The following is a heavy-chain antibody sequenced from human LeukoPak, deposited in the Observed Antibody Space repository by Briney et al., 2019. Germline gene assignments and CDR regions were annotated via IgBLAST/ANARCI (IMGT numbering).Heavy chain of an antibody. CDR2: IFYSGST. Sequence: SETLSLTCTVSSGSISSYYWSRIRQPPGKGLEWIGFIFYSGSTNYNPSVKSRVTISVDTSKNQFSLKLRSVTAADTAVYYCAREDGYNSPYYFDYWGQGTLVTVSS. J-gene: IGHJ4*02. CDR3: AREDGYNSPYYFDY. CDR1: SGSISSYY. V-gene: IGHV4-59*01. D-gene: IGHD5-24*01.